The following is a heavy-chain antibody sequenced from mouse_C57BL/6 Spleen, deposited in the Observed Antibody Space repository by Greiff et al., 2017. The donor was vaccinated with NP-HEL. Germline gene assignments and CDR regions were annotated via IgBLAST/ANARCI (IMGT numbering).Heavy chain of an antibody. J-gene: IGHJ4*01. CDR3: ARDGHYGYDDYAMDY. Sequence: EVQLVESGGGLVKPGGSLKLSCAASGFTFSSYAMSWVRQTPEKRLEWVATISDGGSYTYYPDNVKGRFTISRDNAKNNLYLQMSHLKSEDTAMYYCARDGHYGYDDYAMDYWGQGTSVTVSS. CDR1: GFTFSSYA. CDR2: ISDGGSYT. V-gene: IGHV5-4*01. D-gene: IGHD2-2*01.